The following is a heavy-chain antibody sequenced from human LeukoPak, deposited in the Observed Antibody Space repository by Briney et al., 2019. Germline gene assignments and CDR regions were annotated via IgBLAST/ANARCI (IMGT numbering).Heavy chain of an antibody. CDR3: ARDQSYYYGSGSPDY. J-gene: IGHJ4*02. V-gene: IGHV4-30-4*01. Sequence: PSQTLSLTCTVSGGSISSGDYYWSWIRQPPGKGLEWIGYIYYSGSTYYNPSLKSRVTISVDTSKNQFSLKLSSVTAADTAVYYCARDQSYYYGSGSPDYWGQGTLVTVSS. D-gene: IGHD3-10*01. CDR1: GGSISSGDYY. CDR2: IYYSGST.